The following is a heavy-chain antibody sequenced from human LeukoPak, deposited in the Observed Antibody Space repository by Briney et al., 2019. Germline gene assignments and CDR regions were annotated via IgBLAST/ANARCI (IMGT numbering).Heavy chain of an antibody. J-gene: IGHJ5*02. Sequence: GGSLRLSCAASGFTFSNYAMSWVRQAPGKGLEWVSATTGGSTYYADSVKGRFTISRDNSKNTLFLQMNSLRAEDTAVYYCARGQGVVYYDSSGYQNWFDPWGQGTLVTVSS. V-gene: IGHV3-23*01. D-gene: IGHD3-22*01. CDR2: TTGGST. CDR1: GFTFSNYA. CDR3: ARGQGVVYYDSSGYQNWFDP.